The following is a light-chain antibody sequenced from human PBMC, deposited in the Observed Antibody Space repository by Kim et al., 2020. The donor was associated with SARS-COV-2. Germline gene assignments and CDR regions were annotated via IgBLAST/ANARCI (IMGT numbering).Light chain of an antibody. Sequence: EMVLTQSPATLSVSPGERATLSCRASQSVSSNLAWYQQKPGQAPRLLIYGASTRATGIPARFSGSGSGTEFTLTINNLQSEDFAVYYCQQYNNWPPLITFGQGTRLEIK. J-gene: IGKJ5*01. CDR3: QQYNNWPPLIT. V-gene: IGKV3-15*01. CDR2: GAS. CDR1: QSVSSN.